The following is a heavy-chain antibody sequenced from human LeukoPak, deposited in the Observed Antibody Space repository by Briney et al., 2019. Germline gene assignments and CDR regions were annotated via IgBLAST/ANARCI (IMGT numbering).Heavy chain of an antibody. CDR1: GGTFSSYA. V-gene: IGHV1-69*04. D-gene: IGHD1-1*01. J-gene: IGHJ4*02. CDR3: ARNLAGEYYFDY. Sequence: GASVKVSCKASGGTFSSYAISWVRQALGQGLEWMGRIIPILGIANYAQKFQGRVTITADKSTSTAYMELSSLRSEDTAVYYCARNLAGEYYFDYWGQGTLVTVSS. CDR2: IIPILGIA.